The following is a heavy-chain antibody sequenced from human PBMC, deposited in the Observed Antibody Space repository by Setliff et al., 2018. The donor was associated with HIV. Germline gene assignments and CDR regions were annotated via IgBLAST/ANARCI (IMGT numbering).Heavy chain of an antibody. CDR1: GGSFSGYY. CDR2: INDSGST. J-gene: IGHJ3*02. V-gene: IGHV4-34*01. Sequence: TSETLSLTCAVYGGSFSGYYWSWIRQPPGKGLEWIGEINDSGSTNNNPSLKSQVAMSVDTSKNQFSLKLSSVTAADTAVYYCARDLRGDSVPATAAKSFDIWGQGTLVTVSS. CDR3: ARDLRGDSVPATAAKSFDI. D-gene: IGHD2-21*02.